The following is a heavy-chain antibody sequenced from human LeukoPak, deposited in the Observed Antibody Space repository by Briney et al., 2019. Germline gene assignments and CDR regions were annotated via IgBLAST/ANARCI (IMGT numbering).Heavy chain of an antibody. V-gene: IGHV3-21*01. Sequence: TGGSLRLSCAASGFTFSSYSTNWVRQAPGKGLEWVSSISSSSSYIYYADSVKGRFTISRDNAKNSLYLQMNGLRAEDTAVYYCARVREAAAFDIWGQGTMVTVSS. CDR2: ISSSSSYI. J-gene: IGHJ3*02. CDR1: GFTFSSYS. D-gene: IGHD6-13*01. CDR3: ARVREAAAFDI.